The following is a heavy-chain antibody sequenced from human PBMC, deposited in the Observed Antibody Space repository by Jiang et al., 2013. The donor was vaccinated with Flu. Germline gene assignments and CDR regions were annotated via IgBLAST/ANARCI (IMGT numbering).Heavy chain of an antibody. D-gene: IGHD6-19*01. V-gene: IGHV6-1*01. J-gene: IGHJ4*02. CDR1: GDSVSSDTAA. CDR3: VRMEWLDYFDS. CDR2: TYYRSTWYT. Sequence: QTLSLTCAISGDSVSSDTAAWNWIGQSPSRGLEWLARTYYRSTWYTDYTPSVKSRITITPDTSKNQVSLQLDSVTPEDTAVYYCVRMEWLDYFDSWGQGTLVTVSS.